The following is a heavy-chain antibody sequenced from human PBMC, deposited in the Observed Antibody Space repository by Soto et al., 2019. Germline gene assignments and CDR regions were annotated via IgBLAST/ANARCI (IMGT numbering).Heavy chain of an antibody. D-gene: IGHD2-2*02. V-gene: IGHV3-30*18. J-gene: IGHJ6*02. Sequence: QVQLVESGGGVVQPGRSLRLSCAASGFTFSSYGMHWVRQAPGKGLEWVAVISYDGSNKYYADSVKGRFTISRDNSKNTLYLQRNSLRAEDTAVYYCAKTPREYRYGMDVWGQGTTVTVSS. CDR2: ISYDGSNK. CDR3: AKTPREYRYGMDV. CDR1: GFTFSSYG.